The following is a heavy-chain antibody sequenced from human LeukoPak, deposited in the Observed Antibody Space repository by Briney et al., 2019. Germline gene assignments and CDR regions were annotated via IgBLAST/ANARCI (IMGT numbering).Heavy chain of an antibody. CDR1: GFTFSSYS. V-gene: IGHV3-21*01. J-gene: IGHJ4*02. D-gene: IGHD6-13*01. Sequence: GGSLRLSCAASGFTFSSYSMNWVRQAPGRGLEWVSSISSSSSYIYYADSVKGRFTISRDNAKNSLYLQMNSLRAEDTAVYYCARARKYSSSWAEGYFDYWGQGTLVTVSS. CDR3: ARARKYSSSWAEGYFDY. CDR2: ISSSSSYI.